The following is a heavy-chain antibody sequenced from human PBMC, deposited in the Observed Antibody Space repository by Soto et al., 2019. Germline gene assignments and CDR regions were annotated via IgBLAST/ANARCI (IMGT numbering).Heavy chain of an antibody. V-gene: IGHV1-69*13. Sequence: ASVKVSCKASGGTFSSYAISWVRQAPGQGLEWMGGIIPIFGTANYAQKFQGRVTITADESTSTAYMELSSLRSEDTAVYYCARALEMATILWYFDLWGRGTLVTVSS. J-gene: IGHJ2*01. CDR1: GGTFSSYA. CDR3: ARALEMATILWYFDL. D-gene: IGHD5-12*01. CDR2: IIPIFGTA.